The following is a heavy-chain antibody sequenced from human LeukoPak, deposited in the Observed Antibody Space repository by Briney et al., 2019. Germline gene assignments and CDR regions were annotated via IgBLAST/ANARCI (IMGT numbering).Heavy chain of an antibody. CDR3: ASDWCSSTSCYGWNWFDP. V-gene: IGHV1-8*01. CDR2: MNPNSGNT. J-gene: IGHJ5*02. D-gene: IGHD2-2*01. Sequence: RASVKVSCKASGYTFTSYDINWVRQATGQGLEWMGWMNPNSGNTGYAQKLQGRVTMTTDTSTSTAYMELRSLRSDDTAVYYCASDWCSSTSCYGWNWFDPWGQGTLVTVSS. CDR1: GYTFTSYD.